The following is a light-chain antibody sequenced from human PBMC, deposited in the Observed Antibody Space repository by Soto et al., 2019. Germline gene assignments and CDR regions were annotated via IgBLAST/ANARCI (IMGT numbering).Light chain of an antibody. CDR2: GAS. J-gene: IGKJ1*01. CDR3: QPYDSTPTT. CDR1: QSVNSNY. Sequence: EIVLTQSPGTLSLSPGDRATLSCRASQSVNSNYLAWYQRKPGQAPRLLIYGASNRATDIPYRFSASGSGTDFTLTITRLEAEDFAVYYCQPYDSTPTTFGQGTKVGVK. V-gene: IGKV3-20*01.